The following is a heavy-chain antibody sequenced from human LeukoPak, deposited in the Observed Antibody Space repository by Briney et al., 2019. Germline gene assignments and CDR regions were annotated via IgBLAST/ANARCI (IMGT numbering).Heavy chain of an antibody. J-gene: IGHJ4*02. Sequence: GGSLRLSCAASGFNFSSHSMNWVRQAPGKGLEWVSSIISSGGYIYYADSVKGRFTISRDNAKNSLFLQMNSLRAEDTAVYYCTRDFGGYCSGGSCYSGWSDYWGQGTLVTVSS. CDR1: GFNFSSHS. V-gene: IGHV3-21*01. CDR2: IISSGGYI. D-gene: IGHD2-15*01. CDR3: TRDFGGYCSGGSCYSGWSDY.